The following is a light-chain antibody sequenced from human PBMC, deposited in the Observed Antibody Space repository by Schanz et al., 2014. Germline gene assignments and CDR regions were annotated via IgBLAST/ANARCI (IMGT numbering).Light chain of an antibody. CDR2: EVN. J-gene: IGLJ1*01. CDR3: SSFTSVSTVV. Sequence: QSALTQPPSASGSPGQSVTISCTGTSSDVGGDNFVSWYQQHPGKAPKLMINEVNKRPSGVPDRFSGSKSGNTAFLTVSGLQAADEADYYCSSFTSVSTVVFGPGTKLTVL. CDR1: SSDVGGDNF. V-gene: IGLV2-8*01.